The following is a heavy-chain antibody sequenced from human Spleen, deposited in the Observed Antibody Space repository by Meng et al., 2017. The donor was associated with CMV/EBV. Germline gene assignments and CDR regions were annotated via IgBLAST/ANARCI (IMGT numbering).Heavy chain of an antibody. V-gene: IGHV3-48*03. D-gene: IGHD3-22*01. J-gene: IGHJ4*02. CDR3: GKGDDSSGYYPVSFDY. Sequence: GESLKISCAASGFTFSSYEMNWVRQAPGKGLEWVSYISSSGSTIYYADSVKGRFTISRDNAKNSLYLQMNSLRAEDTALYYCGKGDDSSGYYPVSFDYWGQGTLVTVSS. CDR2: ISSSGSTI. CDR1: GFTFSSYE.